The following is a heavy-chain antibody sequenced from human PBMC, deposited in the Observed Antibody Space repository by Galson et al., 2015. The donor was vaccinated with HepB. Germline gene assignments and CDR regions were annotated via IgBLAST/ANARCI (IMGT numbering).Heavy chain of an antibody. J-gene: IGHJ4*02. V-gene: IGHV3-23*01. CDR3: AKESVYYDSSGYYGHYFDY. CDR1: GFTFSTYA. D-gene: IGHD3-22*01. Sequence: SQRLSCADSGFTFSTYAMSWVRQTPGKGLEWVSGISGSGGSTYYADAVKGRFTISRDNSKNTLYLQMNSLRAEDTAVYYCAKESVYYDSSGYYGHYFDYWGQGALVTVSS. CDR2: ISGSGGST.